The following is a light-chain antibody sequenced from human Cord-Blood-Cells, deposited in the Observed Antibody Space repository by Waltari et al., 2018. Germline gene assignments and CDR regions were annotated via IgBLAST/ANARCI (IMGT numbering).Light chain of an antibody. CDR1: SSNIGRNA. V-gene: IGLV1-44*01. CDR3: AAWDDSLNGVV. Sequence: QSVLAQQPAASGPPGQRVTISCSGSSSNIGRNAVNWYQQLPGTAPKLLIYSNNQRPSGVPDRFSGSKSGTSASLAISGLQSEDEADYYCAAWDDSLNGVVFGGGTKLTVL. CDR2: SNN. J-gene: IGLJ2*01.